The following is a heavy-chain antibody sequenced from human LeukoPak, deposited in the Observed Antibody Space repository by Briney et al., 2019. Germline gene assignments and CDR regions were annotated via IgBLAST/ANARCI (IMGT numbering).Heavy chain of an antibody. D-gene: IGHD3-3*01. J-gene: IGHJ4*02. CDR3: ARAYYDFWSGYSGLNFDY. CDR2: IIPIFGTA. Sequence: ASVKVSCKASGGTFSSYAISWVRQAPGQGLEWMGGIIPIFGTANYAQKFQGRVTITADESTSTAYMELRSLRSDDTAVYYCARAYYDFWSGYSGLNFDYWGQGTLVTVSS. CDR1: GGTFSSYA. V-gene: IGHV1-69*13.